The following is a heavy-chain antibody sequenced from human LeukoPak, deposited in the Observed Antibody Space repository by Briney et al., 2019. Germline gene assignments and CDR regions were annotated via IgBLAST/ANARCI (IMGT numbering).Heavy chain of an antibody. V-gene: IGHV1-69*01. CDR3: ARGLLSGSYDY. CDR2: IIPIFGTA. J-gene: IGHJ4*02. Sequence: ASVKVSCKASGGTFSSYAISWLRRAPGQGLEWMGGIIPIFGTANYAQKFQGRVTITADESTSTAYMELSSLRSEDTAVYYCARGLLSGSYDYWGQGTLVTVSS. CDR1: GGTFSSYA. D-gene: IGHD1-26*01.